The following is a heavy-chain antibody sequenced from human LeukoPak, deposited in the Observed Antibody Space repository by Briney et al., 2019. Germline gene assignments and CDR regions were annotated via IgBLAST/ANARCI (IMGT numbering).Heavy chain of an antibody. Sequence: PGGSLRLSCAASGFGFSSYAMHWVRQAPGKGLEGVAVISYDGSNKYYADSVKGRFTISRDNSKNTLYLQMNSLRAEDTAVYYCARDQRFLAWYYYYGMDVWGQGTTVTVSS. D-gene: IGHD3/OR15-3a*01. CDR1: GFGFSSYA. CDR2: ISYDGSNK. V-gene: IGHV3-30*04. J-gene: IGHJ6*02. CDR3: ARDQRFLAWYYYYGMDV.